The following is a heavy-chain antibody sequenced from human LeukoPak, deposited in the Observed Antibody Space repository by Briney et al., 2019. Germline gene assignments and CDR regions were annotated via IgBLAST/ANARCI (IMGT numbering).Heavy chain of an antibody. CDR2: ISSSSSYI. J-gene: IGHJ4*02. Sequence: GGSLRLSCAASGFTFSRYGMIWVRQAPGKGLEGVSSISSSSSYIHYANAVKGRFTISRDNAKNSLYLQMNSLRSEDSAVYYCARHSGYGAFDYWGQGTLVTVSS. V-gene: IGHV3-21*01. CDR1: GFTFSRYG. CDR3: ARHSGYGAFDY. D-gene: IGHD5-12*01.